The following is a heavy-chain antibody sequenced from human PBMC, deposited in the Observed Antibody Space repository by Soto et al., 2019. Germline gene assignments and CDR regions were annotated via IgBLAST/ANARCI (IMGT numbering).Heavy chain of an antibody. V-gene: IGHV4-30-4*02. D-gene: IGHD3-22*01. CDR3: ARESNYYDSIGPSSA. CDR2: IYYSGST. J-gene: IGHJ3*01. Sequence: PSDTLSLTCTVSGGSISSGDYYWSWIRQPPGKGLEWIGYIYYSGSTYYNPSLKSRVTISVDTSKNQFSLKLSSVTAADTAVYYCARESNYYDSIGPSSAWGHGTIFTVS. CDR1: GGSISSGDYY.